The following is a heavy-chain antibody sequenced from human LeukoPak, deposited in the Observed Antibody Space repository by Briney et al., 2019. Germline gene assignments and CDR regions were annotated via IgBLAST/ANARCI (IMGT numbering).Heavy chain of an antibody. J-gene: IGHJ4*02. Sequence: ASVKVSCKASGYAFTTYYIHWVRQAPGQGLEWLGIINPSVGTSNYAQTFQGRVATTRDTSTSTVYIELSSLRSEATAVYYCARDRSGYDVFDYWGQGTPVTVSS. V-gene: IGHV1-46*01. D-gene: IGHD3-3*01. CDR3: ARDRSGYDVFDY. CDR1: GYAFTTYY. CDR2: INPSVGTS.